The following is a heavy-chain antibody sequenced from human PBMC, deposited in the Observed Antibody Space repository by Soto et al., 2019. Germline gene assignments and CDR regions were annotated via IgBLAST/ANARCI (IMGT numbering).Heavy chain of an antibody. CDR2: FDPEDGET. V-gene: IGHV1-24*01. CDR1: GYTLTELS. CDR3: ATDPSRYDSSGYYPGGLFY. D-gene: IGHD3-22*01. Sequence: ASVKVSCKVSGYTLTELSMHWVRQAPGKGLEWMGGFDPEDGETIYAQKFQGRVTMTEDTSTDTAYMELSSLRSEDTAVYYCATDPSRYDSSGYYPGGLFYWGQGTLVTVSS. J-gene: IGHJ4*02.